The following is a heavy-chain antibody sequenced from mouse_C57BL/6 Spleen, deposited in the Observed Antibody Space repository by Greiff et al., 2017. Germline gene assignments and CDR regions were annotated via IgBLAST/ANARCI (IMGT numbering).Heavy chain of an antibody. Sequence: QVQLQQSGAELVKPGASVKLSCKASGYTFTEYTIHWVKQRSGQGLEWIGWFYPGSGSINYNEKFKDKDTLTADKSSSTVYMELSRMTSEGSAVYFCARHEELGRSGYFDYWGQGTTLTVSS. J-gene: IGHJ2*01. D-gene: IGHD4-1*01. V-gene: IGHV1-62-2*01. CDR1: GYTFTEYT. CDR3: ARHEELGRSGYFDY. CDR2: FYPGSGSI.